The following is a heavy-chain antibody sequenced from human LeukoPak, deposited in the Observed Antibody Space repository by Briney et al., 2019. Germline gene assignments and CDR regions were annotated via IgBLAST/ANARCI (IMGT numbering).Heavy chain of an antibody. J-gene: IGHJ4*02. V-gene: IGHV3-11*06. Sequence: GSLRLSCAAXXXXFSXXYVSXXRXAPXKXLEXXXXXXXSSSYTNYADSVKGRFTISRDNAKNSLYLQMNSLRAEDTAVYYCARAGPFCGGDCYRSLDYWGQGTLVTVSS. CDR2: XXXSSSYT. CDR3: ARAGPFCGGDCYRSLDY. D-gene: IGHD2-21*02. CDR1: XXXFSXXY.